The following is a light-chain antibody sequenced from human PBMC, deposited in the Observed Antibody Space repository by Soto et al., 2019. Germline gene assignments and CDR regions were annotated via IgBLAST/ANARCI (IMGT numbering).Light chain of an antibody. J-gene: IGKJ4*01. CDR2: DAS. Sequence: EIVLTQSPATLSMSPGERATLSCRASQSVSTYLAWYQQKPGQAARLLIFDASNRASGIPLRFSGSGPRTNFTVTIRRLKHEDFPVYYCQQRSHWPPLTFGGGTKVAIK. CDR1: QSVSTY. CDR3: QQRSHWPPLT. V-gene: IGKV3-11*01.